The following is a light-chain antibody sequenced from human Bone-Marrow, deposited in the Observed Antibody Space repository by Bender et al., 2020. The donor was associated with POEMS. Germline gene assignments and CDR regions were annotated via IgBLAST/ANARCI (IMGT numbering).Light chain of an antibody. J-gene: IGLJ2*01. CDR3: TSFAGSSVI. CDR2: SNY. V-gene: IGLV1-44*01. Sequence: QSVLTQPPSASGTPGQSVIISCSGTDSNFGGNNVNWYQHLPGTAPRLVVYSNYQRPSGVPARFSGSKSGTSATLGITGLQTGDEADYYCTSFAGSSVIFGGGTKLTVL. CDR1: DSNFGGNN.